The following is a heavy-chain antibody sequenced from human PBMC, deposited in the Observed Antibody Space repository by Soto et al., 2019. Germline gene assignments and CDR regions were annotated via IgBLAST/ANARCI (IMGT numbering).Heavy chain of an antibody. CDR2: ISASGSAT. Sequence: PGGSLRLSCAASGFTFSTYAMNWVRQPPGKGLEWVSSISASGSATYYADSVKGRFTISRDNSKNTLYLQMNSLRAEDTAVYYCAKDRHYDFWSGYDNCFDPWGQGTLVTVSS. J-gene: IGHJ5*02. V-gene: IGHV3-23*01. CDR3: AKDRHYDFWSGYDNCFDP. D-gene: IGHD3-3*01. CDR1: GFTFSTYA.